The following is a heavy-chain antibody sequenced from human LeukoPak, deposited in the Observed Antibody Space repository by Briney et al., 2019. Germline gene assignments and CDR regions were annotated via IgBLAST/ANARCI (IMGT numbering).Heavy chain of an antibody. CDR1: GFTFSNYW. CDR2: INQDGGET. V-gene: IGHV3-7*01. Sequence: PGGSLRLSCVASGFTFSNYWMSWVRQVPGKGLDWVANINQDGGETYYVDSVQGRFTISRDNAKNSLYLQMNSLRAEDTALYSCARAATTGTTDYWGQGTLLTVSS. J-gene: IGHJ4*02. CDR3: ARAATTGTTDY. D-gene: IGHD1-1*01.